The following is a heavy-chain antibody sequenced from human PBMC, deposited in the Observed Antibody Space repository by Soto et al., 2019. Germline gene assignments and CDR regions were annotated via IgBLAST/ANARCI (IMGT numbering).Heavy chain of an antibody. J-gene: IGHJ6*02. Sequence: AVKVSCKASGGTFSSYAISWVRQAPGQGLEWMGGIIPIFGTADYAQKFQGRVTITADESTSTAYMELSSLRSEDTAVYYCARDYYDSSGYYFGQYGMDVWGQGTTVTVSS. D-gene: IGHD3-22*01. CDR3: ARDYYDSSGYYFGQYGMDV. CDR1: GGTFSSYA. CDR2: IIPIFGTA. V-gene: IGHV1-69*13.